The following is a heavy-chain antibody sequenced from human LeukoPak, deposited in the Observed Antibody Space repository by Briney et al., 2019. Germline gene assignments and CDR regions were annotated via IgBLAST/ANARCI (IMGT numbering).Heavy chain of an antibody. V-gene: IGHV4-59*01. CDR2: IYYSGST. J-gene: IGHJ6*02. CDR3: ARGSGWGKDYYYYGMDV. Sequence: SETLSLTCTVSGGSISSCYWSWIRQPPGKGLEWIGYIYYSGSTNYNPSLKSRVTISVDTSKNQFSLKLSSVTAADTAVYYCARGSGWGKDYYYYGMDVWGQGTTVTVSS. CDR1: GGSISSCY. D-gene: IGHD6-19*01.